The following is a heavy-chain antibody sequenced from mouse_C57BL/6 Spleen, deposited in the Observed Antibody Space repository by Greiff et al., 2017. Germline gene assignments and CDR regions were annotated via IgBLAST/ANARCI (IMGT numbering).Heavy chain of an antibody. CDR2: IDPETGGT. V-gene: IGHV1-15*01. CDR3: TRSGPAWFAY. CDR1: GYTFTDYE. Sequence: QVQLQQSGAELVRPGASVTLSCKASGYTFTDYEMHWVKQTPVHGLEWIGAIDPETGGTAYNQKFKGKAILTAAKSSRTAYMALRSLTSEDSSVYYCTRSGPAWFAYWGQGTLVTVSA. J-gene: IGHJ3*01. D-gene: IGHD3-2*02.